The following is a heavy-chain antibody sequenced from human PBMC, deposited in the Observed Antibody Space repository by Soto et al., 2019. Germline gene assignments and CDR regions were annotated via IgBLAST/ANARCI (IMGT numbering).Heavy chain of an antibody. CDR2: INGTSNYV. D-gene: IGHD1-26*01. J-gene: IGHJ4*02. Sequence: EVQVVESGGGLVKPGGSLILSCVFSGFTFSTYTMTWVRQAPGKVLEWVSSINGTSNYVYYADSVKGRFTISRDNAKKSLYLQMNRLRAEDTAIYYCAREDGVVGSSSAFDHWGLGTLVTVSS. V-gene: IGHV3-21*01. CDR1: GFTFSTYT. CDR3: AREDGVVGSSSAFDH.